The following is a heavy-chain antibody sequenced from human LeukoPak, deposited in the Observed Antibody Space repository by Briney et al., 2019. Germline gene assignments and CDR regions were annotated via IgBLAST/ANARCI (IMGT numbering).Heavy chain of an antibody. CDR2: IYSDRST. J-gene: IGHJ3*02. D-gene: IGHD4-17*01. Sequence: GGSLRPSCAVSGFTVSSNYMSWVRQAPGKGLEWVSVIYSDRSTYYADSVKGRFTISRDNSKNTLFLQMNSLRAEDTAVYYCARDRNGDYVSDAFDIWGQGTMVTVSS. V-gene: IGHV3-66*01. CDR3: ARDRNGDYVSDAFDI. CDR1: GFTVSSNY.